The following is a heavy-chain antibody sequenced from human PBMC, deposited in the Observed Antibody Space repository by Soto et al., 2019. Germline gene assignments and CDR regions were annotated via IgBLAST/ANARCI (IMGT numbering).Heavy chain of an antibody. Sequence: QVQLVESGGGVVQPGRSLRLSCAASGFTFSSYAMHWVRQAPGKGLEWVAVISYDGSNKYYADSVKGRFTISRDNSKNTLYLQMSGLRDEDRAVYYCARYYYDSSGYDGMDVWGQGTTVTVSS. CDR3: ARYYYDSSGYDGMDV. CDR1: GFTFSSYA. V-gene: IGHV3-30-3*01. D-gene: IGHD3-22*01. J-gene: IGHJ6*02. CDR2: ISYDGSNK.